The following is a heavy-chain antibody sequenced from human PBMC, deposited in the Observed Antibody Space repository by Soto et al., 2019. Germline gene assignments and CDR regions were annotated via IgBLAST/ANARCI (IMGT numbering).Heavy chain of an antibody. CDR1: GFSLNTNGVA. CDR2: IYWNDDK. Sequence: SGPTRVNPTQTLTLTCTFSGFSLNTNGVAVGWIRQPPRKALEWLGFIYWNDDKRYSPSVDSRLTLTKDTSKNEVVLTMTNMDPADTATYYCARGKYYYHSSDGKNWLDPWGQGTLVTVSS. V-gene: IGHV2-5*01. D-gene: IGHD3-22*01. J-gene: IGHJ5*02. CDR3: ARGKYYYHSSDGKNWLDP.